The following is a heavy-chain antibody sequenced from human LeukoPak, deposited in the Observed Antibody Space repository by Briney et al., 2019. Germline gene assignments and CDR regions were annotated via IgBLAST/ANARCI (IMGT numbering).Heavy chain of an antibody. CDR1: GFTVITND. CDR3: ARGVEPLAANTMAY. CDR2: LYSDGNT. J-gene: IGHJ4*02. D-gene: IGHD1-14*01. V-gene: IGHV3-53*01. Sequence: GGSLRLSCAASGFTVITNDMTWVRQAPGKGLEWVSVLYSDGNTKYADSVQGRFTISRDNSKNTLYLEMNSLSPDDTAVYYCARGVEPLAANTMAYWGQGTLVTVSS.